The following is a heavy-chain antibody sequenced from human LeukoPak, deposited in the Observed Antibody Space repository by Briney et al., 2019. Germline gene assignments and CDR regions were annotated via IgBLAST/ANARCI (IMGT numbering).Heavy chain of an antibody. CDR2: IYYSGST. Sequence: SETLSLTCAVSSYSISSGYYWSWIRQPPGKGLEWIGYIYYSGSTYYNPSLKSRVTISVDTSKNQFSLKLGSVTAADTAVYYCARDRRSLYDFWSGYYMGGYFDYWGQGTLVTVSS. CDR3: ARDRRSLYDFWSGYYMGGYFDY. V-gene: IGHV4-30-4*08. D-gene: IGHD3-3*01. J-gene: IGHJ4*02. CDR1: SYSISSGYY.